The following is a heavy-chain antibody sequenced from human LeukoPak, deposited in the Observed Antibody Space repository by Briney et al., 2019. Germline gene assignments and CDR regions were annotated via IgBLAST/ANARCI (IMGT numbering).Heavy chain of an antibody. J-gene: IGHJ4*02. CDR3: ARDRYSYGLTLYYFDY. D-gene: IGHD5-18*01. Sequence: GGSLRLCCAASGFSFSTYGMNWVRQAPGKGLEWVSYISSSSTSIYYADSVKGRFTISRDNAKHSLYLQMNSLRPEDTAVYYCARDRYSYGLTLYYFDYWGQGTLVTVSS. CDR1: GFSFSTYG. V-gene: IGHV3-48*01. CDR2: ISSSSTSI.